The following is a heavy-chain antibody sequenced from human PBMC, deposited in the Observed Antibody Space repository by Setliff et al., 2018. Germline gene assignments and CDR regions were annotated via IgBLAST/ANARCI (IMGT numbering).Heavy chain of an antibody. V-gene: IGHV4-39*06. CDR3: ARDRTAYSYGLDV. CDR1: GGSISSSSHY. D-gene: IGHD5-18*01. Sequence: SETLSLTCTVSGGSISSSSHYWGWIRQPPGKGLEWIGSIYYTGSTYYNPSLKSRVTMSVDTSKRQFALNLRSVTAADSAVYYCARDRTAYSYGLDVWGQGTTVTVSS. J-gene: IGHJ6*02. CDR2: IYYTGST.